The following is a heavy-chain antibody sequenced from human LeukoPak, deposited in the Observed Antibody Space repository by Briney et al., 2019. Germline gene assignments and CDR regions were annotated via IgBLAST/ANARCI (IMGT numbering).Heavy chain of an antibody. CDR1: GGSFSGYY. J-gene: IGHJ6*03. CDR2: INHSGST. V-gene: IGHV4-34*01. D-gene: IGHD3-10*01. CDR3: ARRVRGVILNYYYMDV. Sequence: SETLSLTCAVYGGSFSGYYWSWIRQPPGKGLEWIGEINHSGSTNYNPSLKSRVTISVDTSKNQFSLKLSSVTAADTAVYYCARRVRGVILNYYYMDVWGNGTTVTISS.